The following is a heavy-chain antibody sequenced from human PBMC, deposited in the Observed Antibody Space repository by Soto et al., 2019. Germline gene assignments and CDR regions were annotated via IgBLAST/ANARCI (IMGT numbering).Heavy chain of an antibody. CDR1: GFAFRSYG. CDR3: AKDTYYHDSTGYYVFDY. J-gene: IGHJ4*02. D-gene: IGHD3-22*01. Sequence: QVQLVESGGGVVQPGRSLGLSCTASGFAFRSYGLHWVRQAPGKGLEWVAVISYDGGNERYADSVKGRFTISRDNSKNTLYLQMNCLSAEDTDVYYCAKDTYYHDSTGYYVFDYWGQGTLVTVSS. CDR2: ISYDGGNE. V-gene: IGHV3-30*18.